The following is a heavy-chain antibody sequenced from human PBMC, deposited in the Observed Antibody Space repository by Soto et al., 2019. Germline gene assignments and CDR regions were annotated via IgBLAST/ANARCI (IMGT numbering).Heavy chain of an antibody. D-gene: IGHD3-10*01. CDR3: ARVRAGSGSYPHYGMDV. V-gene: IGHV3-21*01. J-gene: IGHJ6*02. CDR1: GFTFSSYS. CDR2: ISSSSSYI. Sequence: EVQLVESGGGLVKPGGSLRLSCAASGFTFSSYSMNWVRQAPGKGLEWVSSISSSSSYIYYADSVKGRFTISRDNAKNSLYLQMNSLRAEDTAVYYCARVRAGSGSYPHYGMDVWGQGTTVTVSS.